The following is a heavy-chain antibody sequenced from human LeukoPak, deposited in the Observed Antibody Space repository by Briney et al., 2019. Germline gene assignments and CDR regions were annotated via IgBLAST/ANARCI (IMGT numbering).Heavy chain of an antibody. CDR2: IYYSGST. V-gene: IGHV4-31*02. CDR3: ARAAHDYVWGSYHGMDV. CDR1: GGSISSGGYY. Sequence: LRLSCAASGGSISSGGYYWSWIRHHPGKGLELIGYIYYSGSTYYNPSLKSRVTISVDTSKNQFSLKLSSVTAADTAVYYCARAAHDYVWGSYHGMDVWGQGTTVTVSS. J-gene: IGHJ6*02. D-gene: IGHD3-16*02.